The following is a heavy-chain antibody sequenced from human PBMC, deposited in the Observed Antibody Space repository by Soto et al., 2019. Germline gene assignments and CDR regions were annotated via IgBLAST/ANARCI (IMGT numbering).Heavy chain of an antibody. D-gene: IGHD6-13*01. CDR3: AKDRAAAGIDY. J-gene: IGHJ4*02. CDR1: GFTFSSYG. CDR2: ISYDGSNK. Sequence: QVQLVESGGGVVQPGRSLRLSCAASGFTFSSYGMHWVRQAPGKGLEWVAVISYDGSNKYYADSVKGRFIISRDNSKNTLYLQMNSLRAEDTAVYYCAKDRAAAGIDYWGQGTLVTVSS. V-gene: IGHV3-30*18.